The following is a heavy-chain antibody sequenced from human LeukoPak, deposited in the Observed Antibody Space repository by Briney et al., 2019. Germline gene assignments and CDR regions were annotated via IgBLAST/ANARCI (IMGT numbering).Heavy chain of an antibody. CDR3: ARDARHKYCSSASCYRGWFDP. CDR1: RGTFSSYA. J-gene: IGHJ5*02. D-gene: IGHD2-2*01. CDR2: IIPMFATA. V-gene: IGHV1-69*13. Sequence: ASVKVSCEASRGTFSSYATSWVRQAPGQGLEWMGGIIPMFATANYAQKFQGRVTITADESTSTAYMELSSLRSEDTAVYYCARDARHKYCSSASCYRGWFDPWGQGTLVTVSS.